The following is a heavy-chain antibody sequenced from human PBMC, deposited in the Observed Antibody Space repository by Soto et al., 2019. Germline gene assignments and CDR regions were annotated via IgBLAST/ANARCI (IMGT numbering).Heavy chain of an antibody. D-gene: IGHD3-22*01. CDR2: NNPNSGDT. CDR3: ARVWNYYASRGHFAY. V-gene: IGHV1-2*02. Sequence: ASVKVSCKASGYTFTSYYMHWVRQAPGQGLEWMGWNNPNSGDTNYALNLQGRVTMTRDTSISTAHMGLSRLRSDDTAVYYCARVWNYYASRGHFAYWGQGTLVTVSS. J-gene: IGHJ4*02. CDR1: GYTFTSYY.